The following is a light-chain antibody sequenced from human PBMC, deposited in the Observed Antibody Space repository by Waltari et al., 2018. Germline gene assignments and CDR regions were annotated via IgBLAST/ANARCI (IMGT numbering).Light chain of an antibody. CDR1: QSITNS. J-gene: IGKJ3*01. CDR2: VAS. CDR3: QQYHSYPVT. Sequence: AIRMTQSPSSFSAFTGDRVTITCRASQSITNSLAWYQQKPGKAPKLLIYVASSLQTGVPSRFRGSGSGTDFTLTISGLQSEDFATYFCQQYHSYPVTFGPGTSVDLK. V-gene: IGKV1-8*01.